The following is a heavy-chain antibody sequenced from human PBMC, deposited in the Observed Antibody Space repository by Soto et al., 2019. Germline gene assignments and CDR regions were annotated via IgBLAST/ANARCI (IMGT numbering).Heavy chain of an antibody. Sequence: GGSLRLSCAASGLTFSSYAMHWVRQAPGKGLEWVAVIWYDGSNKYYADSVKGRFTISRDNSKNTLYLQMNSLRAEDTAVYYCARDQDSGWFFDYWGQGTLVTVS. CDR3: ARDQDSGWFFDY. CDR1: GLTFSSYA. V-gene: IGHV3-33*08. J-gene: IGHJ4*02. CDR2: IWYDGSNK. D-gene: IGHD6-19*01.